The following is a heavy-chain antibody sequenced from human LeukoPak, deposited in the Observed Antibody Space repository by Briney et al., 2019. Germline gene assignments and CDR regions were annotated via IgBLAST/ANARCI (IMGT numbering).Heavy chain of an antibody. CDR3: ARDSSHYLGSSDY. V-gene: IGHV3-23*01. D-gene: IGHD6-6*01. Sequence: GGSLRLSCVVSGFSFGSYPMSWVRQAPGKGLEWVSVISETGDVTHYADSMKGRFTISRDNIKNTLNLQMNSLRAEDTAIYYCARDSSHYLGSSDYWGQGTLVTVSS. CDR2: ISETGDVT. J-gene: IGHJ4*02. CDR1: GFSFGSYP.